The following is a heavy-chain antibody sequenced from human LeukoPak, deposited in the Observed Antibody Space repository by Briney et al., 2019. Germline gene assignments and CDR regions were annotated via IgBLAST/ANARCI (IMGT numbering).Heavy chain of an antibody. CDR2: INSDGSST. D-gene: IGHD6-13*01. Sequence: GGSLRLSCAASGFTFSSYWMHWVRQAPGKGLVWVSRINSDGSSTSYADSVKGRFTISRDNAMNTLYLQMNSLRAEDTAVYYCARASSWTPGDYWGQGTLVTVSS. CDR3: ARASSWTPGDY. CDR1: GFTFSSYW. J-gene: IGHJ4*02. V-gene: IGHV3-74*01.